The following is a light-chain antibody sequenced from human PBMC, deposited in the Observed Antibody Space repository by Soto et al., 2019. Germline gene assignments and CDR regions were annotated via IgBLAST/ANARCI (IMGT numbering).Light chain of an antibody. CDR3: QQYNNWPPYT. CDR2: AAS. V-gene: IGKV3-15*01. CDR1: QSVSSN. J-gene: IGKJ2*01. Sequence: EIVMTQSPATLSVSPGERATLSCRASQSVSSNLAWFRQKPGQAPRLLIYAASTRATGIPARFSGSGSGTEFTLTINSLQSEDFAVYYCQQYNNWPPYTFGQGTKVDIK.